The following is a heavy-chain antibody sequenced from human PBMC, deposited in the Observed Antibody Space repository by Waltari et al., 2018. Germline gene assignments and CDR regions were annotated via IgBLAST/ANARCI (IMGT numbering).Heavy chain of an antibody. CDR2: LNPNSGNT. V-gene: IGHV1-8*03. CDR3: ARGGSGSPSPQPFDI. Sequence: QVQLVQSGAEVKKPGASVRVSCKASGYTFTGFDINWVRQATGQGLEWMAWLNPNSGNTGYARNFRGRVTITRDTSISTAYMELSSLTYEDTAMYYCARGGSGSPSPQPFDIWGQGTMVTVSS. J-gene: IGHJ3*02. CDR1: GYTFTGFD. D-gene: IGHD3-10*01.